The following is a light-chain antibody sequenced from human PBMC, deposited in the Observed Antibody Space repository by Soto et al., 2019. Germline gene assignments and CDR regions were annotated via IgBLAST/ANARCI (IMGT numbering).Light chain of an antibody. CDR2: SAS. CDR3: QKYNSAPWT. Sequence: DIQMTQSPSSLSASVGDKVTITCRASQGIRNYLAWYQQQPGKQPKLLIYSASILQSGVPSRFSGSGSGTDLTFNITNLQPEDVATYYCQKYNSAPWTFGPGTKV. CDR1: QGIRNY. J-gene: IGKJ1*01. V-gene: IGKV1-27*01.